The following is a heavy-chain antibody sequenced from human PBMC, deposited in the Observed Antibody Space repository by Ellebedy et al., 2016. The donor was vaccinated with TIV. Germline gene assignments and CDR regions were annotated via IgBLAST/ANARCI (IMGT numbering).Heavy chain of an antibody. CDR2: ISVDGRAV. J-gene: IGHJ5*02. Sequence: GGSLRLXCVGFGFTFSDSVMHWVRQDPGKGLDWVAGISVDGRAVHYPDSVKGRFTISRDNAQNTVYLQMNSLRLEDTAVYYCARARLDWNWFDPWGQGTLVTVSS. D-gene: IGHD3-9*01. CDR1: GFTFSDSV. V-gene: IGHV3-30*03. CDR3: ARARLDWNWFDP.